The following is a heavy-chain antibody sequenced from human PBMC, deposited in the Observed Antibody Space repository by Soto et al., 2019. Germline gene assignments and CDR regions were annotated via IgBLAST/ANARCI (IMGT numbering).Heavy chain of an antibody. J-gene: IGHJ4*02. Sequence: QVQLVQSGAEVKKPGASVKVSCKASGYTFTSYYMHWVRQAPGQGLEWMGIINPSGGSTSYAQKFQGRVTMTRDTSTSTVYMELSSLISEDTAVSYCARVTDTGTGFDYCGQGTLVTVSS. CDR3: ARVTDTGTGFDY. CDR2: INPSGGST. D-gene: IGHD1-1*01. V-gene: IGHV1-46*01. CDR1: GYTFTSYY.